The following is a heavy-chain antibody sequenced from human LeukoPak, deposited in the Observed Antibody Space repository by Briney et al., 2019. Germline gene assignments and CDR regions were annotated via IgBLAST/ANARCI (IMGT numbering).Heavy chain of an antibody. V-gene: IGHV1-2*02. J-gene: IGHJ5*02. Sequence: ASVKVSCKASGYTFTGYYMHWVRQAPGQGLEWMGWINPNSGGTNYAQKFQGRVTMTRDTSISTAYMELSRLRSAETAVYYCARSAGIGWFDPGGKGTLVTVSS. D-gene: IGHD2-15*01. CDR3: ARSAGIGWFDP. CDR2: INPNSGGT. CDR1: GYTFTGYY.